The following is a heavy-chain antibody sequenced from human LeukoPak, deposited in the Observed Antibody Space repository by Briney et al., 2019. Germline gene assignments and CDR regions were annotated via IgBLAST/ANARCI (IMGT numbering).Heavy chain of an antibody. CDR2: IYYSGST. J-gene: IGHJ4*02. CDR3: ARGPWYDYVWGSYRYNAHYFDY. CDR1: GGSFSGYY. V-gene: IGHV4-30-4*01. D-gene: IGHD3-16*02. Sequence: HPSETLSLTCAVYGGSFSGYYWSWIRQPPGKGLEWIGYIYYSGSTYYNPSLKSRVTISVDTSKNQFSLKLSSVTAADTAVYYCARGPWYDYVWGSYRYNAHYFDYWGQGTLVTVSS.